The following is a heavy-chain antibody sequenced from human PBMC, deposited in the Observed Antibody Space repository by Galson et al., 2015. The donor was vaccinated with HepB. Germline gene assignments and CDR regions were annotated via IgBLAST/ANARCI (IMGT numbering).Heavy chain of an antibody. J-gene: IGHJ4*02. CDR1: GYSFSSYA. D-gene: IGHD3-22*01. CDR3: ARDRHNYYDSRGYSGSFDI. Sequence: SVKVSCKASGYSFSSYAFNWVRQAPGQGLEWMGGVLPVFDTPIYAQKFQDRVTIIADESTSTVYMEMNRLRSEDTAVYYCARDRHNYYDSRGYSGSFDIWGQGPLVTVSS. CDR2: VLPVFDTP. V-gene: IGHV1-69*13.